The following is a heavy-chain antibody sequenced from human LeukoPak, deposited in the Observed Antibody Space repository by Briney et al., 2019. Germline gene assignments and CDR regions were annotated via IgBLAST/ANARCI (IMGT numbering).Heavy chain of an antibody. J-gene: IGHJ3*02. Sequence: PGGSLRLSCTVSGFTVSSNSMSWVRQAPGKGLEWVSFIYSGGNTHYSDSVKGRFTISRDNSKNTLYLQMNSLRAEDTAVYYCARAPEYGEARHAFDIWGQGTMVTVSS. CDR3: ARAPEYGEARHAFDI. CDR2: IYSGGNT. V-gene: IGHV3-53*01. CDR1: GFTVSSNS. D-gene: IGHD4/OR15-4a*01.